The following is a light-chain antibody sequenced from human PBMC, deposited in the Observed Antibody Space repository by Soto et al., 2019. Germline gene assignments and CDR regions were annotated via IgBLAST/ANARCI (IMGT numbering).Light chain of an antibody. Sequence: EIVLTQSPATLSLSPGERATLSCRASQSVSSYLAWYQQKRGQAPRLLIYDASKRAPGIPARFSGSGSGTDFPLTISSLEPEVFAVYYCQQCSNWPPITFGQGTRLEIK. CDR2: DAS. CDR1: QSVSSY. J-gene: IGKJ5*01. V-gene: IGKV3-11*01. CDR3: QQCSNWPPIT.